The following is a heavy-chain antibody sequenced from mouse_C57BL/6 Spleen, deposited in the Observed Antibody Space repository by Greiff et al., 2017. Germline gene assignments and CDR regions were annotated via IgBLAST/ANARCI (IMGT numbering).Heavy chain of an antibody. D-gene: IGHD1-1*01. CDR1: GYTFTSYW. V-gene: IGHV1-50*01. CDR3: ARRGTTVVVYYFDY. Sequence: QVQLQQPGAELVKPGASVKLSCKASGYTFTSYWMQWVKQRPGRGLEWIGAIDPPVSYTNSNQKFKGKATLTVDTSSSTAYMQLSSLTSEDSAVYYCARRGTTVVVYYFDYWGQGTTLTVSS. CDR2: IDPPVSYT. J-gene: IGHJ2*01.